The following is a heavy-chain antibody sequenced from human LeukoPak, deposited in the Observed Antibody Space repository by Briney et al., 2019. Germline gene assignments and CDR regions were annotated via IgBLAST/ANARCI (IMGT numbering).Heavy chain of an antibody. J-gene: IGHJ1*01. Sequence: PGGSLRLSCAASGFTFSSYAMSWVRQAPGKGLEWVSAISGSGGSTYYADSVKGRFTISRDNSKNTLYLQMNSLRAEDTAVYYCAKAPYYDSSGYHAEYFQHWGQGTLVTVSS. CDR1: GFTFSSYA. D-gene: IGHD3-22*01. CDR2: ISGSGGST. CDR3: AKAPYYDSSGYHAEYFQH. V-gene: IGHV3-23*01.